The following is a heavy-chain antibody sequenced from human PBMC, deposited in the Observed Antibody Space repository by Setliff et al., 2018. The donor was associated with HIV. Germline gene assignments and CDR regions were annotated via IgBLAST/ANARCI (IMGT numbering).Heavy chain of an antibody. D-gene: IGHD3-10*01. J-gene: IGHJ6*03. Sequence: SVKVSCMASGGTFSSFASSCGRQAPGQGLEWMGGIIPIFGTANYAQKFQGRVTITTDEYTTTDYMELRSLRSEDTAVYYCTRETYYGSGSDLPTEYYYYYMDDWGKVTTVTVS. V-gene: IGHV1-69*05. CDR1: GGTFSSFA. CDR3: TRETYYGSGSDLPTEYYYYYMDD. CDR2: IIPIFGTA.